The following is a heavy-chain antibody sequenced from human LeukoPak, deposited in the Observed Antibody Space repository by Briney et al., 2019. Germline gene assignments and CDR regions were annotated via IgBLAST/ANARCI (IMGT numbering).Heavy chain of an antibody. CDR2: ISASGAST. CDR3: AKGPSSGWYYFDS. J-gene: IGHJ4*02. V-gene: IGHV3-23*01. Sequence: VGSLRLSCAASGFTFSSYATTWVRQAPGKGLEWFSAISASGASTYYADSVKGRFTISRDNSKNTLYLQMNSLRVGDTAVYYCAKGPSSGWYYFDSWGQGTLVTVSS. CDR1: GFTFSSYA. D-gene: IGHD6-19*01.